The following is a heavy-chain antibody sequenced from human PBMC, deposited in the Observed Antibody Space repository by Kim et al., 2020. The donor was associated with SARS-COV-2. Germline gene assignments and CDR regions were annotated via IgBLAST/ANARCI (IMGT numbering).Heavy chain of an antibody. CDR3: AKITGLTSPWSFF. V-gene: IGHV3-23*01. J-gene: IGHJ3*01. CDR2: ISVVGGTA. Sequence: GGSLRLSCPVSGFTFSSYSRCWVRQAPGKGLGWVAAISVVGGTAYYANSVKGRFAISRDNSSSTLYLQMDSLGAEDTAFYYCAKITGLTSPWSFFWGHG. CDR1: GFTFSSYS. D-gene: IGHD1-20*01.